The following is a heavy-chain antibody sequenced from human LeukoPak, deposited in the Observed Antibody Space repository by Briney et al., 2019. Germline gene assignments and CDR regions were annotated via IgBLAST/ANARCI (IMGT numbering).Heavy chain of an antibody. D-gene: IGHD3-10*01. CDR1: GFMFSNYW. CDR2: IDEDGYQK. CDR3: ARHIRALDGRYGEYHYYYYMDV. J-gene: IGHJ6*03. Sequence: PGGSPRLSCAASGFMFSNYWMSWVRQAPGEGLEWVANIDEDGYQKYYVDSVKGRFTISRDNAKNSVYLQMDSLRAEDAAVYYCARHIRALDGRYGEYHYYYYMDVWGRGTTVTISS. V-gene: IGHV3-7*01.